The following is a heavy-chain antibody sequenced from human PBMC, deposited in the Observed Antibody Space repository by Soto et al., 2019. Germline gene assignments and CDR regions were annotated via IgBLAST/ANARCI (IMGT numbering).Heavy chain of an antibody. CDR3: ARARGNWWFDP. CDR1: GGSFSGYY. V-gene: IGHV4-34*01. J-gene: IGHJ5*02. Sequence: SETLSLTCAVYGGSFSGYYWNWIRQPPGKGLEWIGEINHSGSTNYNPSLKSRVTISVDTSKNQFSLKLSSVTAADTAVYYCARARGNWWFDPWGQGTLVTVSS. CDR2: INHSGST. D-gene: IGHD1-1*01.